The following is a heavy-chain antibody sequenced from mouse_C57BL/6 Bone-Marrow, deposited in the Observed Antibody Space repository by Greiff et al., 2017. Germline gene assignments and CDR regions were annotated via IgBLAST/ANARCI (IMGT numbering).Heavy chain of an antibody. CDR1: GFNITDYY. CDR2: IDPEDGET. CDR3: ARNYAY. J-gene: IGHJ2*01. Sequence: EVQLQQSGAELVKPGASVKLSCTASGFNITDYYMHWVKQRTEQGLEWIGSIDPEDGETKYATKFQSKATITADTSSNTAYLQLSSLTSEDTAVYYCARNYAYWGQGTTLTVSS. V-gene: IGHV14-2*01. D-gene: IGHD1-1*01.